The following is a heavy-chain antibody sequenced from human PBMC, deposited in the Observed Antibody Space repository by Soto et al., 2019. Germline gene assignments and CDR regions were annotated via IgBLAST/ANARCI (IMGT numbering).Heavy chain of an antibody. D-gene: IGHD2-8*01. CDR2: ISGSGGST. J-gene: IGHJ3*02. CDR3: AKDGYCTNGVCFPDAFDI. CDR1: GFTFSSYA. Sequence: PGGSLRLSCAASGFTFSSYAMSWVRQAPGKGLEWVSAISGSGGSTYYADSVKGRFTISRDNSKNTLYLQMNSLRAEDTAVYYCAKDGYCTNGVCFPDAFDIWGQGTMVTVSS. V-gene: IGHV3-23*01.